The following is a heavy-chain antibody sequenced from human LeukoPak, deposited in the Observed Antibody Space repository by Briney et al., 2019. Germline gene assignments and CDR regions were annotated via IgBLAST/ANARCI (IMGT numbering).Heavy chain of an antibody. CDR2: IYYSGST. CDR1: GGSISSSSYY. Sequence: SETLSLTCTVSGGSISSSSYYWGWIRQPPGKGLEWIGSIYYSGSTNYSPSLKSRVTISVDTSRNQFSLKLSSVTAADTAVYYCARGLDSGSYGGLDYWGQGTLVTASS. D-gene: IGHD1-26*01. CDR3: ARGLDSGSYGGLDY. J-gene: IGHJ4*02. V-gene: IGHV4-39*07.